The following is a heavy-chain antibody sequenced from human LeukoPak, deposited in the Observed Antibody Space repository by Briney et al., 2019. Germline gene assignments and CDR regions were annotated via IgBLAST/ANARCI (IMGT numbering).Heavy chain of an antibody. V-gene: IGHV3-23*01. D-gene: IGHD4-17*01. CDR2: ISGSGGST. CDR3: AKDLNPTVQAFDI. Sequence: GSLRLSCAAFGFTFISHAMSWVRQAPGKGVEWVSAISGSGGSTYYADSVKGRFTISRDNSKNTLYLQMNSLRAEDTAVYYCAKDLNPTVQAFDIWGQGTMVTVSS. CDR1: GFTFISHA. J-gene: IGHJ3*02.